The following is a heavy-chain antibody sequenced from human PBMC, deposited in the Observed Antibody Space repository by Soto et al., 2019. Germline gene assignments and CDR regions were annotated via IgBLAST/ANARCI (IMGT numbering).Heavy chain of an antibody. J-gene: IGHJ6*02. CDR3: ARYGRITIFGVVNNGMDV. Sequence: GTLSLTCAVYGGSFSGYYWSWIRQPPGKGLEWIGEINHSGSTNYNPSLKSRVTISVDTSKNQFSLKLSSVTAADTAVYYCARYGRITIFGVVNNGMDVWGQGTTVTVSS. D-gene: IGHD3-3*01. CDR2: INHSGST. V-gene: IGHV4-34*01. CDR1: GGSFSGYY.